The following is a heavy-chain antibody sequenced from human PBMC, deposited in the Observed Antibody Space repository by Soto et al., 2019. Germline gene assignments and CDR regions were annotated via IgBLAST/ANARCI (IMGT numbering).Heavy chain of an antibody. V-gene: IGHV4-31*03. J-gene: IGHJ6*02. CDR3: ARDEADCSGGSCYPPTYYYGMDV. D-gene: IGHD2-15*01. CDR1: GGSISSGGYY. CDR2: IYYSGST. Sequence: SETLSLTCTVSGGSISSGGYYWSWIRQHPGKGLEWIGYIYYSGSTYYNPSLKSRVTISVDTPKNQFSLKLSSVTAADTAVYYCARDEADCSGGSCYPPTYYYGMDVWGQGTTVTVSS.